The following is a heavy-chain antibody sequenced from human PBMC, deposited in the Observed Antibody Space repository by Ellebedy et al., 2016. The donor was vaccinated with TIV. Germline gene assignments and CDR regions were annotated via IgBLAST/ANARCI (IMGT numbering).Heavy chain of an antibody. J-gene: IGHJ3*02. CDR2: ISVDGTT. V-gene: IGHV3-66*01. D-gene: IGHD1-1*01. CDR1: GFTVNSNY. CDR3: ASETFNDVDLEIWGVLDI. Sequence: GGSLRLSCSVSGFTVNSNYMSWVRQAPGKGLEWVSLISVDGTTYYADSVKGRFSISRNISKNTLFLQMNSLRAEDTALYYCASETFNDVDLEIWGVLDIWGRGTMVTVSS.